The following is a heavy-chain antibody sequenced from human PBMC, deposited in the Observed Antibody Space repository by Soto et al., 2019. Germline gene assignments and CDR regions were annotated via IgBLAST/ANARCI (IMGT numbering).Heavy chain of an antibody. D-gene: IGHD1-26*01. J-gene: IGHJ5*01. CDR3: ARDRWGSYSFES. Sequence: QVQLVQSGAEVKKPGSSVKVSCKASGGVFRNYAINWVRQAPRQGLEWMGGIIPVFGTADYPQKFQGRVTITADESTTTAYMELTSLKTEDTAVYFCARDRWGSYSFESWGQGTLVTVAS. CDR2: IIPVFGTA. V-gene: IGHV1-69*01. CDR1: GGVFRNYA.